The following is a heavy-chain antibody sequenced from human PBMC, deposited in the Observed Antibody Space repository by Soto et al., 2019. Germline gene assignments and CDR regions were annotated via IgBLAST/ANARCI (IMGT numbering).Heavy chain of an antibody. D-gene: IGHD3-10*02. Sequence: QVQLVQSGAEVKKPGASVKVSCKASGYTFTSYGISWVRQAPGQGLEWMGWINTYNGNTKYAQKLQGRVTMTTDTSTCTAYMDLRSLRSDDTAVYYCARSWGVFNVPFDYWGQGTLVTVSS. CDR3: ARSWGVFNVPFDY. V-gene: IGHV1-18*01. CDR1: GYTFTSYG. CDR2: INTYNGNT. J-gene: IGHJ4*02.